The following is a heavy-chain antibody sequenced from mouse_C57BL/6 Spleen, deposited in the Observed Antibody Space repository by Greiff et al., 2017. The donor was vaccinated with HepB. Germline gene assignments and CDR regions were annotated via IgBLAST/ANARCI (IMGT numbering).Heavy chain of an antibody. CDR1: GYTFTSYW. Sequence: QVQLQQPGTELVKPGASVKLSCKASGYTFTSYWMHWVKQRPGQGLEWIGIINPTNGGINYNEKFKSKATLTVDKSSSTAYMQLSSLTSEDSAVYYCARSLTGSERYYFDYWGQGTTLTVSS. V-gene: IGHV1-53*01. CDR2: INPTNGGI. CDR3: ARSLTGSERYYFDY. J-gene: IGHJ2*01. D-gene: IGHD4-1*01.